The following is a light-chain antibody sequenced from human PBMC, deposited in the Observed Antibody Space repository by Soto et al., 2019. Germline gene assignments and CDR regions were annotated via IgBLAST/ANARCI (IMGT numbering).Light chain of an antibody. CDR3: HQRSTWPFT. CDR1: QSISSY. Sequence: EIVLTQSPATLSLSPGERATLSCRASQSISSYVAWYQQKPDQAPRLLIYDASNRATGIPARFSGSWSGTDFTLTIISLEPEDFAVYYCHQRSTWPFTFGPGTKVHIK. V-gene: IGKV3-11*01. J-gene: IGKJ3*01. CDR2: DAS.